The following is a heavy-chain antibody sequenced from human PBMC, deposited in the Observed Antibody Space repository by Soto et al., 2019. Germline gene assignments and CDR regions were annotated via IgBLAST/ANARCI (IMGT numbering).Heavy chain of an antibody. CDR1: GGTFSSYA. V-gene: IGHV1-69*13. CDR3: AREVYKLIVPEPYYFDY. D-gene: IGHD3-16*02. J-gene: IGHJ4*02. Sequence: SVKVSCKASGGTFSSYAISWVRQAPGQGLEWMGGIIHIFGTANYAQKFQGRVTITADESTSTACMELSSLRSEDTAVYYCAREVYKLIVPEPYYFDYWGQGTLVTVSS. CDR2: IIHIFGTA.